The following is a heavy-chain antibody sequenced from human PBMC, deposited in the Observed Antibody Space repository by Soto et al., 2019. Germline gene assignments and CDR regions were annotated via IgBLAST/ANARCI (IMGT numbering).Heavy chain of an antibody. CDR2: INRDGSTT. J-gene: IGHJ4*02. Sequence: GGSLRLSCAASGFTLSSSAMNWVRQAPGKGLVWVSHINRDGSTTTYADSVKGRFTISRDNAKNTLYLQMNSLRAEDTAVYYCARDLTGLVFDYWGQGTMVTVSS. D-gene: IGHD3-16*01. CDR1: GFTLSSSA. V-gene: IGHV3-74*01. CDR3: ARDLTGLVFDY.